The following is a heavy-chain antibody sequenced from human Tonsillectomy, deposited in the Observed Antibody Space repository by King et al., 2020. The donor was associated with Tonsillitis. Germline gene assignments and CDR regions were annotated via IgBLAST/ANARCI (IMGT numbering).Heavy chain of an antibody. CDR1: GFTFSSYG. CDR3: ANEAGKGYFDY. Sequence: QLVESGGGVVQPGRSLRLSCAASGFTFSSYGMHWVRQAPGKGLEWVAVISYDGSNKYYADSVKGRFTISRDNSKNTLYLQMNSLRAEDTAVYYCANEAGKGYFDYWGQGTLVTVSS. CDR2: ISYDGSNK. J-gene: IGHJ4*02. V-gene: IGHV3-30*18. D-gene: IGHD6-19*01.